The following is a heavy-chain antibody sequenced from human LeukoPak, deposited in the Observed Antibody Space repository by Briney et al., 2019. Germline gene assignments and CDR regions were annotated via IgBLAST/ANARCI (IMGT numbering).Heavy chain of an antibody. CDR2: ISGSGGNT. J-gene: IGHJ4*02. CDR1: GFTFSSYA. D-gene: IGHD3-10*01. CDR3: AKVSGELLLWFGELLAYFDY. V-gene: IGHV3-23*01. Sequence: GGSLRLSCAASGFTFSSYAMSWVRQAPGKGLEWVSAISGSGGNTYYADSVKGRFTISRDNSKNTLYLQMNSLRAEDTAVYYCAKVSGELLLWFGELLAYFDYWGQGTLVTVSS.